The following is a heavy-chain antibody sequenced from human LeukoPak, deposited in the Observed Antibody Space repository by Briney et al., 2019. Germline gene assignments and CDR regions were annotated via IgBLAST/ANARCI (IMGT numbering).Heavy chain of an antibody. J-gene: IGHJ4*02. V-gene: IGHV4-59*11. CDR2: IYYSGST. Sequence: SETLSPTCTVSGGSISSHYWSWIRQPPGKGLEWIGYIYYSGSTNYNPSLKSRVTISVDTSKNQFSLKLSSVTAADTAVYYCAGMVRGADNWGQGTLVTVSS. CDR3: AGMVRGADN. CDR1: GGSISSHY. D-gene: IGHD3-10*01.